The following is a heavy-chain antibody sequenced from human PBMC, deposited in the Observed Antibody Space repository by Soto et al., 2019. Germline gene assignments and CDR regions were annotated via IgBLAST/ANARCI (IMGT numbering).Heavy chain of an antibody. J-gene: IGHJ6*03. V-gene: IGHV4-34*01. CDR2: INHSGST. CDR3: ARGKRPPAAGTRRYYYYYYMDV. CDR1: GGSFSGYY. D-gene: IGHD6-13*01. Sequence: QVQLQQWGAGLLKPSETLSLTCAVYGGSFSGYYWSWIRQPPGKGLEWIGEINHSGSTNYNPSLKSRVTISVDTSKNQFSLKLSSVTAADTAVYYCARGKRPPAAGTRRYYYYYYMDVWGKGTTVTVSS.